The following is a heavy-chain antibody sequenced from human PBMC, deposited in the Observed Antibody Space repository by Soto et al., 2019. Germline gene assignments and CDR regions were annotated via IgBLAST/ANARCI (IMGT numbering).Heavy chain of an antibody. CDR1: GFTFSSYG. CDR3: ARGSYYDSSGSYWAFDY. J-gene: IGHJ4*02. D-gene: IGHD3-22*01. V-gene: IGHV3-33*01. CDR2: IWYDGSNK. Sequence: QVQLVESGGGVVQPGRSLRLSGVASGFTFSSYGMHWVRQAPGTGLEWVAVIWYDGSNKYYADSVKGRFTISRDNSKNTLFLQMHSLRAEDTAVYYCARGSYYDSSGSYWAFDYWGQGTLVTVSS.